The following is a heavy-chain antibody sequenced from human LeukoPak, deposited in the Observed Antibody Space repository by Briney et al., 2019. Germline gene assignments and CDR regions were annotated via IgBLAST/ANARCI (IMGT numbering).Heavy chain of an antibody. CDR3: ASGIAAAGPLDY. J-gene: IGHJ4*02. D-gene: IGHD6-13*01. CDR1: GGSFRGYY. CDR2: INHGEST. V-gene: IGHV4-34*01. Sequence: PSETLSLTCAVYGGSFRGYYWSWVRQPPGRGLEWIGEINHGESTDYNPSLKSRVTISGDTSKNQFSLKLSSVTAADTAVYYCASGIAAAGPLDYWGQGTLVTVSS.